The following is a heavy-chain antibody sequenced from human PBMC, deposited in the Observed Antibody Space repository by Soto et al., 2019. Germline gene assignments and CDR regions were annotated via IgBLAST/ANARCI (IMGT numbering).Heavy chain of an antibody. V-gene: IGHV3-33*01. CDR2: IWYEGSNK. CDR3: ARGGYCSSTSCYAVRYYYYMDV. D-gene: IGHD2-2*01. CDR1: GFTFSSYG. J-gene: IGHJ6*03. Sequence: QVQLVASGGGVVQPGRSLRLSCAASGFTFSSYGMHWVRQAPGKGLEWVAVIWYEGSNKYYADSVKGRFTISRDNSKNTLYLQMNSLRAEDMAVYYCARGGYCSSTSCYAVRYYYYMDVWGKGTTVTVSS.